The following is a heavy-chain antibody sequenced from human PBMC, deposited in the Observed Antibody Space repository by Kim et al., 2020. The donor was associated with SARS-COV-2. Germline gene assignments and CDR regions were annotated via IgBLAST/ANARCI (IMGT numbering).Heavy chain of an antibody. CDR2: ISSSSSYI. D-gene: IGHD1-26*01. Sequence: GGSLRLSCAASGFTFSSYSMNWVRQAPGKGLEWVSSISSSSSYIYYADSVKGRFTISRDNAKNSLYLQMNSLRAEDTAVYYCARGGPWEDNWFDPWGQGTLVTVSS. V-gene: IGHV3-21*01. J-gene: IGHJ5*02. CDR3: ARGGPWEDNWFDP. CDR1: GFTFSSYS.